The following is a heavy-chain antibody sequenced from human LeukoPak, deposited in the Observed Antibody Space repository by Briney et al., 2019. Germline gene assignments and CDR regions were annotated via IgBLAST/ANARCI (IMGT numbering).Heavy chain of an antibody. CDR1: GYTLTELS. CDR2: FDPEDGET. V-gene: IGHV1-24*01. J-gene: IGHJ6*03. D-gene: IGHD1-14*01. CDR3: ATQTGYYYYYYMDV. Sequence: ASVKVSCKVSGYTLTELSMHWVRQAPGKGLEWMGGFDPEDGETIYAQKFQGRVTMTEDTSTDTAYMELSSLRPEDTAVYYCATQTGYYYYYYMDVWGKGTTVTVSS.